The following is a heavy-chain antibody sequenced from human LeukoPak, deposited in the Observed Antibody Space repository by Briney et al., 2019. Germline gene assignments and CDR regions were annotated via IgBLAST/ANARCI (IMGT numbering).Heavy chain of an antibody. V-gene: IGHV3-7*02. Sequence: PGGSLRLSCTASGFTFSRYWMTWVRQAPGKGLEWVANIKEDGSAKYYVDSMKGRFTISRDNAKNSLYLQINSLRAEDTAVYYCAKPPNSYCSGGSCYSGFDCWGQGTLVTVSS. CDR1: GFTFSRYW. CDR2: IKEDGSAK. D-gene: IGHD2-15*01. J-gene: IGHJ4*02. CDR3: AKPPNSYCSGGSCYSGFDC.